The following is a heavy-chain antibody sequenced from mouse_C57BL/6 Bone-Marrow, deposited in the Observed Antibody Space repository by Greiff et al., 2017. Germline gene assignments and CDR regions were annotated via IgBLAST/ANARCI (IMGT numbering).Heavy chain of an antibody. J-gene: IGHJ4*01. CDR1: GYTFTSYW. D-gene: IGHD1-1*01. CDR3: AREGNYGSSYGYAMDY. V-gene: IGHV1-53*01. Sequence: QVQLQQPGTELVKPGASVKLSCKASGYTFTSYWMHWVKQRPGQGFEWIGNINPSNGGTNYNEKFKSKATLTVDKSSSTAYMQLSSLTSEDSAVYYCAREGNYGSSYGYAMDYWGQGTSVTVSS. CDR2: INPSNGGT.